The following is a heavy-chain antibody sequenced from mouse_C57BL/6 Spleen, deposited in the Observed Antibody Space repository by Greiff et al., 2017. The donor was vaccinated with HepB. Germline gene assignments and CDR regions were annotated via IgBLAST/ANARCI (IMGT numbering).Heavy chain of an antibody. CDR1: GFSLTSYG. D-gene: IGHD1-1*01. CDR3: ARNFPYYYGSSYGYFDV. J-gene: IGHJ1*03. Sequence: QVQLQQSGPGLVQPSQSLSITCTVSGFSLTSYGVHWVRQSPGKGLEWLGVIWSGGSTDYNAAFISRLSISKDNSKSQVFFKMNSLQADDTAIYYCARNFPYYYGSSYGYFDVWGTGTTVTVSS. CDR2: IWSGGST. V-gene: IGHV2-2*01.